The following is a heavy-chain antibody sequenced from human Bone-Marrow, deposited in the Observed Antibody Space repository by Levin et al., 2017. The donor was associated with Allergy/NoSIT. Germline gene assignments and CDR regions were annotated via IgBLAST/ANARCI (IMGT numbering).Heavy chain of an antibody. CDR1: GSSISTYY. CDR3: SKGMGGMDV. V-gene: IGHV4-59*01. D-gene: IGHD3-16*01. J-gene: IGHJ6*02. CDR2: IYYSGTT. Sequence: PSETLSLTCTVSGSSISTYYWSWIRQPPGKGLEWIGYIYYSGTTDSNPSLKSRVTMSVDTSKNQFSLKLSSVTAADTAVYYCSKGMGGMDVWGQGTTVTVSS.